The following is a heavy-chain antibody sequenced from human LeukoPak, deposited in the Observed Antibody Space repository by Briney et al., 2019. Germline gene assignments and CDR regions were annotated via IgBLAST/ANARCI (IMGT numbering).Heavy chain of an antibody. V-gene: IGHV3-7*01. CDR1: GFTFNTLW. D-gene: IGHD1-7*01. Sequence: GGSLRLSCAASGFTFNTLWMSWVRQAPGKGLEWVANISEGGSAEYYAESVKGRFTISGDNAENSVHLQMNSLRAEDTAVYYCARDWELSRDYWGQGTLVTVSS. J-gene: IGHJ4*02. CDR3: ARDWELSRDY. CDR2: ISEGGSAE.